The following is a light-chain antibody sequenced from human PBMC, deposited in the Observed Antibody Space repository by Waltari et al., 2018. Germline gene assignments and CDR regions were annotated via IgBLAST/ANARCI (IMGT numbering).Light chain of an antibody. CDR3: AAWDDSLSGWV. V-gene: IGLV1-47*01. J-gene: IGLJ3*02. CDR2: RKN. CDR1: SSNIGDNY. Sequence: QSVLTQLPSASGTPGQGVTISCSGSSSNIGDNYVYWYQQFPGTSPKLLIHRKNRRPSGVPDRFSGSKSGTSAFLVISGLRSEDEADYHCAAWDDSLSGWVFGGGTKVTIL.